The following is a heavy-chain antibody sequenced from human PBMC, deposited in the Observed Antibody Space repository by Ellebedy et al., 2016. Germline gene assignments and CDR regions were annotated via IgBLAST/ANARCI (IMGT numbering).Heavy chain of an antibody. V-gene: IGHV1-18*04. D-gene: IGHD6-13*01. J-gene: IGHJ4*02. CDR2: INPQNGNR. CDR1: GYSFTSYG. CDR3: ARGGVEYSSSWFGDY. Sequence: ASVKVSCKASGYSFTSYGVTWVRQAPGQGLEWMGWINPQNGNRYFAQKFQGRVTITADESTSTAYMELSSLRSEDTAVYYCARGGVEYSSSWFGDYWGQGTLVTVSS.